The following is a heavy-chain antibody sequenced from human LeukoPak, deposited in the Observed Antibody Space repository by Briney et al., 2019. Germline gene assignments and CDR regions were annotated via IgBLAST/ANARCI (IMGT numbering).Heavy chain of an antibody. V-gene: IGHV4-39*07. CDR2: IYYSGST. CDR1: GGSISSSSYY. CDR3: ARRSGSYTMFYYYYYMDV. Sequence: PSETLSLTCTVSGGSISSSSYYWGWIRQPPGKGLEWIGSIYYSGSTYYNPSLKSRVTISVDTSKNQFSLKLSSVTAADTAVYYCARRSGSYTMFYYYYYMDVWGQGTMVTVSS. D-gene: IGHD1-26*01. J-gene: IGHJ6*03.